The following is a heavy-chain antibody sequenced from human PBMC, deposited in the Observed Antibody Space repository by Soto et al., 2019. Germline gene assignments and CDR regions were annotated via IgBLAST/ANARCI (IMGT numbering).Heavy chain of an antibody. V-gene: IGHV1-69*12. CDR2: IIPIFGTT. J-gene: IGHJ6*02. D-gene: IGHD2-15*01. Sequence: QVQLVQSGAEVKKPGSSVKVSCKASGGTFSRYGISWVRQAPGHGLEWMGGIIPIFGTTNYAQKFQGRVTITADESTSTAYMELSCLRSEDTAVYYCASSAAGNYYYGMDVWGQGATVTVSS. CDR1: GGTFSRYG. CDR3: ASSAAGNYYYGMDV.